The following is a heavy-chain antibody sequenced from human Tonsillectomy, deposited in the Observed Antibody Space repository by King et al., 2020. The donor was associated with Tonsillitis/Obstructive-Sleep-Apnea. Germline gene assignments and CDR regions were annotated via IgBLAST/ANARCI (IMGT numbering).Heavy chain of an antibody. CDR3: ARDQEGIAAAGTSPPFDY. CDR1: GYTFTSYG. Sequence: QLVQSGAEVKKPGASVKVSCKASGYTFTSYGISWVRQAPGQGLEWMGWISAYNGNTNYAQKLQGRVTMTTDTSTSTAYMELRSLRSDDTAVNYCARDQEGIAAAGTSPPFDYWGQGTLVTVSS. D-gene: IGHD6-13*01. J-gene: IGHJ4*02. CDR2: ISAYNGNT. V-gene: IGHV1-18*01.